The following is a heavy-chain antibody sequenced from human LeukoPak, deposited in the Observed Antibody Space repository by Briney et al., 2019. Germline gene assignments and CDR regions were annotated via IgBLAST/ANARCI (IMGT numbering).Heavy chain of an antibody. Sequence: ASVKVSCKASGYTFSDYYIHWVRQAPGLGLEWMGWLNPYNGGTDYAQNFQGRVTMTRDTSISTAYLELSSLRSDDAAVYYCARPLARGVIFDGMDVWGQGTTVTVSS. CDR1: GYTFSDYY. V-gene: IGHV1-2*02. J-gene: IGHJ6*02. D-gene: IGHD3-10*01. CDR2: LNPYNGGT. CDR3: ARPLARGVIFDGMDV.